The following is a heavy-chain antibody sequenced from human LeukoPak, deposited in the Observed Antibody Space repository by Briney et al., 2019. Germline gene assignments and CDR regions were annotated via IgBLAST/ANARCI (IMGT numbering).Heavy chain of an antibody. D-gene: IGHD2-2*01. CDR2: ISYDGSNK. Sequence: GGSLRLSCAASGFTFSSYAMHWVRQAPGKGLEWVAVISYDGSNKYYADSVKGRLTISRDNSKNTLYLQMNSLRAEDTAVYYCAREKSDCSSTSCNPYFDYWGQGTLVTVSS. V-gene: IGHV3-30-3*01. CDR1: GFTFSSYA. J-gene: IGHJ4*02. CDR3: AREKSDCSSTSCNPYFDY.